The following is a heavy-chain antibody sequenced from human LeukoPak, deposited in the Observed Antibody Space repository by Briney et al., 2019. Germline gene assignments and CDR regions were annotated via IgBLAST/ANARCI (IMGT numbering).Heavy chain of an antibody. J-gene: IGHJ3*02. D-gene: IGHD2-2*01. CDR2: IFPGDSDT. Sequence: GESLKISCQTSGYSFTNYWIGWVRQTPGKGLEWMGIIFPGDSDTRYSPSFQGQVTISADKSISTAYLQWSSLKASDTAMYYCARLFCSSTSCYWDRNAFDIWDQGTMVTVSS. CDR1: GYSFTNYW. CDR3: ARLFCSSTSCYWDRNAFDI. V-gene: IGHV5-51*01.